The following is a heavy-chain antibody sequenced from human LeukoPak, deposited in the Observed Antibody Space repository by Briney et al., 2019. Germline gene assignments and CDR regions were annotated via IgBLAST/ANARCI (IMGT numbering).Heavy chain of an antibody. D-gene: IGHD2-21*02. CDR1: GFTFSSYS. J-gene: IGHJ4*02. CDR3: ARDVGGGDTFDY. Sequence: GGSLRLSCAASGFTFSSYSMNWVRQAPGKGLEWASSISSSSSYIYYADSVKGRFTISRDNSKNTLFLQMNSLRAEDTAVYFCARDVGGGDTFDYWGQGTLVTVSS. CDR2: ISSSSSYI. V-gene: IGHV3-21*01.